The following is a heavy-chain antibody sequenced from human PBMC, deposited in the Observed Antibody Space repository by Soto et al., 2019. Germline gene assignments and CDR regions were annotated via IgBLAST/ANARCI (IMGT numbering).Heavy chain of an antibody. D-gene: IGHD3-10*01. V-gene: IGHV3-74*01. CDR1: GFSFSHYW. Sequence: GGSLRLSCAASGFSFSHYWMHWVRQAPGTGLVWVSRISPDGRTTTYADSVKGRLTISRDNAKSTLYLQMNSLTVEDGAVYYCADSWLPTSYWGPGTLVTVSS. J-gene: IGHJ4*02. CDR2: ISPDGRTT. CDR3: ADSWLPTSY.